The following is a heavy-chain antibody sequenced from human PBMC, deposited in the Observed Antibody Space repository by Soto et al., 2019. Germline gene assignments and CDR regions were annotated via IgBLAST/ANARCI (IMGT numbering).Heavy chain of an antibody. CDR3: ARGSDSSRWDSYYYGLDV. V-gene: IGHV1-8*01. D-gene: IGHD6-13*01. CDR2: MNPNSGNT. J-gene: IGHJ6*04. CDR1: GYIFTSYD. Sequence: ASVKVSCKTSGYIFTSYDINWVRQATGQGLEWMGWMNPNSGNTGFAQKFQGRVTMTRHTSISTAYMELSSLTSEDTAVYYCARGSDSSRWDSYYYGLDVWGKGTTVTVSS.